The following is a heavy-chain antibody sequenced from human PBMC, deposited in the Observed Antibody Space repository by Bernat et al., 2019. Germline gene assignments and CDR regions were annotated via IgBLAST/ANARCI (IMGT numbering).Heavy chain of an antibody. Sequence: EVHLVESGGGLVQPGGSLRLSCAASGFTFSTSWMSWVRQAPGRGLEWVANIKQDGSEKYYVDSVKGRFTISRDNAKNSLYLQMNSLRAEDTAVYYCARDYQLLSFDYWGQGTLVTVSS. CDR2: IKQDGSEK. J-gene: IGHJ4*02. CDR3: ARDYQLLSFDY. D-gene: IGHD2-2*01. CDR1: GFTFSTSW. V-gene: IGHV3-7*01.